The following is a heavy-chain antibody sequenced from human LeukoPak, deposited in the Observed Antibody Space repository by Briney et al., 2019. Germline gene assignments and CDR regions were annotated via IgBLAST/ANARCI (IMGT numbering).Heavy chain of an antibody. CDR1: GYTFINYG. V-gene: IGHV1-18*01. CDR3: ARGPSSDYGDYVCYH. D-gene: IGHD4-17*01. Sequence: ASVKVSCKASGYTFINYGISWVRQTPGQGLAWMGWISTYNGHTNYEEKLQGRVTMTTDTSTNTAYMELRSLRSDDTAVYYCARGPSSDYGDYVCYHWGQGTLVTVSS. CDR2: ISTYNGHT. J-gene: IGHJ4*02.